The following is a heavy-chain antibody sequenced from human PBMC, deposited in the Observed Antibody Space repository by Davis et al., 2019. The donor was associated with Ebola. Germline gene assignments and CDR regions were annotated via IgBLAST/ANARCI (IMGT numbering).Heavy chain of an antibody. CDR1: GFTFSDYY. V-gene: IGHV3-11*01. CDR3: ASTMVGYCSGGSCYSMIFGYYGMDV. CDR2: ISSSGSTI. Sequence: GESLKISCAASGFTFSDYYMSWIRQAPGKGLEWVSYISSSGSTIYYADSVKGRFTISRDNAKNSLYLQMNSLRAEDTAVYYCASTMVGYCSGGSCYSMIFGYYGMDVWGQGTTVTVSS. J-gene: IGHJ6*02. D-gene: IGHD2-15*01.